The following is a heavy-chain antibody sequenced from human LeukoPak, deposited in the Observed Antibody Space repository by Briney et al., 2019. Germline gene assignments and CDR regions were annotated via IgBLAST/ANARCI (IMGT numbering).Heavy chain of an antibody. Sequence: GGSLRLSCAAPEFTFSSYSMNWVRQAPGKGLEWVAYISSSSSTIYYADSVKGRFTISRDNAKNSLYLQMNSLRAEDTAVYYCARDDYYDSSGLFDYWGQGTLVTVSS. D-gene: IGHD3-22*01. CDR2: ISSSSSTI. CDR1: EFTFSSYS. J-gene: IGHJ4*02. CDR3: ARDDYYDSSGLFDY. V-gene: IGHV3-48*04.